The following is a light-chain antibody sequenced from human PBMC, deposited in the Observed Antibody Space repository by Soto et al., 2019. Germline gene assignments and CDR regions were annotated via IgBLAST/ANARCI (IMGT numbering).Light chain of an antibody. J-gene: IGLJ2*01. Sequence: QSALTQPPSASGSPGQSVTISCTGTSSDVGGYNYVSWYQQHPGEAPKLMIYEVSKRPSGVPDRFSGSKSGNTASLTVSGLQAEDEADYYCSSYACSNNLVFGGVTKLTVL. CDR2: EVS. V-gene: IGLV2-8*01. CDR3: SSYACSNNLV. CDR1: SSDVGGYNY.